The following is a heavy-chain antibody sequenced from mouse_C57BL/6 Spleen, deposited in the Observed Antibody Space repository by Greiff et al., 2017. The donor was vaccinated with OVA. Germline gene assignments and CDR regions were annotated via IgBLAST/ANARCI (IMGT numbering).Heavy chain of an antibody. CDR1: GYAFSSSW. Sequence: VQLQQSGPELVKPGASVKISCKASGYAFSSSWMNWVKQRPGKGLEWIGRIYPGDGDTNYNGKFKGKATLTADKSSSTAYMKLSSLTSEDSAVYFCARYYYGSLGYFDVWGTGTTLTVSS. J-gene: IGHJ1*03. V-gene: IGHV1-82*01. CDR2: IYPGDGDT. D-gene: IGHD1-1*01. CDR3: ARYYYGSLGYFDV.